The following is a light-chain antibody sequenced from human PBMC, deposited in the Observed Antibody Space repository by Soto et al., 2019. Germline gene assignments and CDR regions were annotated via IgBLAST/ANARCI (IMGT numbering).Light chain of an antibody. CDR1: QSVSSD. Sequence: EIVLTQSPATLSLSPGERATLSCRVSQSVSSDLAGYQQKPGQAPRLLIYDASHRATGIPAMLSGSGSWTDFTLTISSLEPEDFAVHYCQQRSNWSPVTFGGGTKVEIK. CDR3: QQRSNWSPVT. J-gene: IGKJ4*01. V-gene: IGKV3-11*01. CDR2: DAS.